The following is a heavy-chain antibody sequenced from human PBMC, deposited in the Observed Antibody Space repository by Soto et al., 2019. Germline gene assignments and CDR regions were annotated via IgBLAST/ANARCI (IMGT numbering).Heavy chain of an antibody. CDR3: ARTLIISYGMDV. Sequence: ASVKVSCKASGSTFTVYYMDWVRQAPGQGLEWMGWINPNNGGTHYAEKFQGRVTMTRDSSISTVYMELSSLTPDDTAVYYCARTLIISYGMDVWGKGTTVTVSS. CDR2: INPNNGGT. J-gene: IGHJ6*03. V-gene: IGHV1-2*02. D-gene: IGHD3-3*02. CDR1: GSTFTVYY.